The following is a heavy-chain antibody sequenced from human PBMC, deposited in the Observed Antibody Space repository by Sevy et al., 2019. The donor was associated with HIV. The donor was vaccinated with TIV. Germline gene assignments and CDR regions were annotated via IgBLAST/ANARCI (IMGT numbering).Heavy chain of an antibody. CDR2: ISTYYGHT. J-gene: IGHJ6*02. D-gene: IGHD1-7*01. CDR1: GYSFPSYG. V-gene: IGHV1-18*01. Sequence: ASVKVSCKASGYSFPSYGVTWVRQAPGQGLEWMGGISTYYGHTNYAQRLQGRVTMTTETSTNTGYMELTSLTSDDTAVYYCARGTYMDVWGQGTTVTVSS. CDR3: ARGTYMDV.